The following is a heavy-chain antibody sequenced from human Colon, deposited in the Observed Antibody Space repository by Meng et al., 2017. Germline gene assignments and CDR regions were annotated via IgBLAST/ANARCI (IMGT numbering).Heavy chain of an antibody. Sequence: EVRLVESGGGLVKPGGSLSLSCAASGFTFSGFSLSWVRQAPGKGLEWVSSITGDSTYIYYADSVKGRFTVSRDNAKNSLYLQMNSLRADDTAVYYCTRGWMPEWGQGTLVTVSS. J-gene: IGHJ4*01. CDR2: ITGDSTYI. D-gene: IGHD2-2*01. CDR1: GFTFSGFS. V-gene: IGHV3-21*01. CDR3: TRGWMPE.